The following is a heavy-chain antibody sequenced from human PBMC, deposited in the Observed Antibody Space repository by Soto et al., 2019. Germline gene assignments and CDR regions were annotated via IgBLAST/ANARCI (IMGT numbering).Heavy chain of an antibody. V-gene: IGHV4-30-2*01. CDR1: GCSITSGGYS. J-gene: IGHJ3*02. CDR3: ARVPARLGAFDI. CDR2: IYDSGSS. D-gene: IGHD6-25*01. Sequence: PSETLSLTCSVSGCSITSGGYSWSWIRQPPGKGLEWIGYIYDSGSSYYNSSLKSRLTISLDRSRNQFSLKLSSVTAADTAVYYCARVPARLGAFDIWGRGTMVTVSS.